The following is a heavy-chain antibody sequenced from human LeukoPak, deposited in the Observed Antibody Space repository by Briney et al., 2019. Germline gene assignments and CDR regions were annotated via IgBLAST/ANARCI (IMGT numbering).Heavy chain of an antibody. CDR3: AKDNEDCVSTDCYSGYYAMDV. CDR2: IYSGGST. J-gene: IGHJ6*02. D-gene: IGHD2-21*01. CDR1: GFTVSSNY. V-gene: IGHV3-66*02. Sequence: GGSLRLSCAASGFTVSSNYMSWVRQAPGKGLEWVSVIYSGGSTYYADSVKGRFTISRDDSSNTLYLQINTLRPEDTAVYYCAKDNEDCVSTDCYSGYYAMDVWGQGTTVTVSS.